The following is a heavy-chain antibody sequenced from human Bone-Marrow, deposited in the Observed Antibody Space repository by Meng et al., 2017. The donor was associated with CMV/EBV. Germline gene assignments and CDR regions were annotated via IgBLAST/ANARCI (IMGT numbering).Heavy chain of an antibody. J-gene: IGHJ3*02. V-gene: IGHV2-5*01. Sequence: SGPTLVKPTQTLTLTCPCSVFSHSTRGVGVGWIRQPPGKALEWLALIYWNDDKRYSPSLKSRLTITKDTSKNQVVLTMTNMDPVDTATYYCAHSTFGGVIVAAFDIWGQGTMVTVSS. CDR2: IYWNDDK. CDR1: VFSHSTRGVG. CDR3: AHSTFGGVIVAAFDI. D-gene: IGHD3-16*02.